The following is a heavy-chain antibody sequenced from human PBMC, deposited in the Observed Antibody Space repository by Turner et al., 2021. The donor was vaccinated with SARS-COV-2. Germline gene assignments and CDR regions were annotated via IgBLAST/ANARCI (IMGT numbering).Heavy chain of an antibody. Sequence: QVQLVESGGGVVQPGRSLRLSCAASGFTFSSYGMHWVRQAPGKGLEWGAVIWFDGSNKYYADSVKGRFTISRDNSKNTLYLQMNSLRAEDTAVYYCVRNDYDFWSGYPDSWGQGTLVTVSS. CDR3: VRNDYDFWSGYPDS. D-gene: IGHD3-3*01. V-gene: IGHV3-33*01. CDR1: GFTFSSYG. J-gene: IGHJ4*02. CDR2: IWFDGSNK.